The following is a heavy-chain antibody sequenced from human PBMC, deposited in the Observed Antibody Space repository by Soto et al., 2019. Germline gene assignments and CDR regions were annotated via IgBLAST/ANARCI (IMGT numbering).Heavy chain of an antibody. D-gene: IGHD1-26*01. V-gene: IGHV3-33*01. J-gene: IGHJ4*02. CDR2: IWYDASNK. CDR3: ARGRVDGGELDL. CDR1: GFTFRTYG. Sequence: VQLVESGGGVVQPGRSLRLSCAASGFTFRTYGMYWVRQAPGKGLEWVAVIWYDASNKYYADSVKGRFTISRDNSENTLYLQMTSLRADDTAVYYCARGRVDGGELDLWGQGTLVTVSS.